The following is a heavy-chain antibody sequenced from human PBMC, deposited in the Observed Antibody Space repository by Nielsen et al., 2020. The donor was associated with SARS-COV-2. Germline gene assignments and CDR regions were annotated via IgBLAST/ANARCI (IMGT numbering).Heavy chain of an antibody. CDR3: ARGGWRWGRSSWRDLYWFDP. V-gene: IGHV1-69*13. CDR1: GYTFTSYA. J-gene: IGHJ5*02. Sequence: SVKVSCKASGYTFTSYAISWVRQAPGQGLEWMGGIIPIFGTANYAQKFQGRVTITADESTSTAYMELSSLRSEDTAVYYCARGGWRWGRSSWRDLYWFDPWGQGTLVTVSS. D-gene: IGHD6-13*01. CDR2: IIPIFGTA.